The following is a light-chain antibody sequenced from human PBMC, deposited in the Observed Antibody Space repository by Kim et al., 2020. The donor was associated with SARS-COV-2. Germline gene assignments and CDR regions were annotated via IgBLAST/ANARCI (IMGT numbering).Light chain of an antibody. CDR2: AVT. J-gene: IGLJ2*01. V-gene: IGLV2-11*01. CDR1: RRDIGDHNY. CDR3: CSFAGSHILV. Sequence: HSVTVACTGSRRDIGDHNYVSWYQQHPGNVPKLIIYAVTRRPSGVPDRFSGSKSGNTASLTISGLQAEDEADYFCCSFAGSHILVFGGGTQLTVL.